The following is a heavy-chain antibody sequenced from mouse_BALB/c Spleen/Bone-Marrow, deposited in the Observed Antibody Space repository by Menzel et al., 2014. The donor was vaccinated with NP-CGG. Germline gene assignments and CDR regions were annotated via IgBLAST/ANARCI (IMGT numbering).Heavy chain of an antibody. CDR1: GFNIKDTY. Sequence: VHVKQSGAELVKPGASVKLSCTASGFNIKDTYMNWVKQRPEQGLEWIGRIDPANGNTKYDPKFQGKATITADTSSNTAYLQLSSLTSEDTAVYYCARYYYGSSLFDYWGQGTTLTVSS. V-gene: IGHV14-3*02. CDR2: IDPANGNT. D-gene: IGHD1-1*01. J-gene: IGHJ2*01. CDR3: ARYYYGSSLFDY.